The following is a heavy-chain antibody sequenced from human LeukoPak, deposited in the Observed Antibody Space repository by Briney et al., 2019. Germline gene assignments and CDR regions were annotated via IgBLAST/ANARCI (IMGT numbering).Heavy chain of an antibody. CDR1: GYAFIGYY. J-gene: IGHJ5*02. V-gene: IGHV1-2*02. CDR2: VNPNSGGT. CDR3: GRFSVKLDRGRLDP. D-gene: IGHD3-10*01. Sequence: GASVKVSCKASGYAFIGYYIYWLRQAPGQGPEWMGWVNPNSGGTRYAQKFQGRVTMTRDTSISTAYMELSRLRSDDTAVYYCGRFSVKLDRGRLDPWGQGTLVTVSS.